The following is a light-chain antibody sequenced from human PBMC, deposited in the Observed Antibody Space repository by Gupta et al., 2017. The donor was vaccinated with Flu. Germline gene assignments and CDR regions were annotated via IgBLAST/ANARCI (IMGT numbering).Light chain of an antibody. CDR2: YAA. V-gene: IGKV3-11*01. Sequence: ERNSLCCRVSRSVNNYLAWYQQKPGQAPRNLIFYAATVATGIPARLSGSGSGTTFTLPISSREHADFAAYYCQQRSNCPWTFGQGTKVEIK. J-gene: IGKJ1*01. CDR1: RSVNNY. CDR3: QQRSNCPWT.